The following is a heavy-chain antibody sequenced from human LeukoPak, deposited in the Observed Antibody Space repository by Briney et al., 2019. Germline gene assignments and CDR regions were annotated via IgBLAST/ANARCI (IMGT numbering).Heavy chain of an antibody. CDR2: ISSSSSYI. CDR3: ARARLRWERYFDY. V-gene: IGHV3-21*01. Sequence: PGGSLRLSCAASGFTFSSYEMNWVRQAPGKGLEWVSSISSSSSYIYYADSVKGRFTISRDNAKNSLYLQMNSLRAEDTAVYYCARARLRWERYFDYWGQGTLVTVSS. D-gene: IGHD4-23*01. J-gene: IGHJ4*02. CDR1: GFTFSSYE.